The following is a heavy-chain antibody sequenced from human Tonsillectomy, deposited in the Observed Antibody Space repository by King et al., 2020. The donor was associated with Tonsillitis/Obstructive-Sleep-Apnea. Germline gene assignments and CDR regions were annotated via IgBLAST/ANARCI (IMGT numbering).Heavy chain of an antibody. J-gene: IGHJ4*02. CDR3: ARDHIFDF. V-gene: IGHV3-7*04. Sequence: EVQLVESGGGLVQPGGSLRLSCAASGFTFRRYWMNWVRQAPGKGLEWVATIKHDGSEKYYVDSVKGRFTISRDNAKNSLFLQMNSLRAEDTAVYYCARDHIFDFWGQGTLVTVSS. CDR1: GFTFRRYW. CDR2: IKHDGSEK.